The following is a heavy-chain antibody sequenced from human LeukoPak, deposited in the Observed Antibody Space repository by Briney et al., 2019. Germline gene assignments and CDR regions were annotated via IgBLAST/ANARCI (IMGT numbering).Heavy chain of an antibody. CDR1: GASVTSHH. J-gene: IGHJ4*02. D-gene: IGHD3-22*01. CDR2: VHFSGST. CDR3: TRDESSRDDSGGYHY. V-gene: IGHV4-4*07. Sequence: PSETLSLTCAVSGASVTSHHGAWIRQPAGKGLEWVGRVHFSGSTNYNPSLRSRVAISLDKSKNDISLTLQSVSAADTAYYCTRDESSRDDSGGYHYWGRGVLVTVSS.